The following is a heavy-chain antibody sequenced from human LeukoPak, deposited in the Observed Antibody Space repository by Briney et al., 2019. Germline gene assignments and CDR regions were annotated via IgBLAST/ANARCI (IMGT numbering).Heavy chain of an antibody. Sequence: GGSLRLSCAASGFTFSSYWMHWVRQAPGKGLVWVSRINSDGSSTSYADSVKGRFTISRDNAKNTLYLQMNSLRAEDTAVYYCARDLSSSRPPVYYYYGMDVWGQGTTVTVSS. D-gene: IGHD6-13*01. CDR1: GFTFSSYW. CDR3: ARDLSSSRPPVYYYYGMDV. CDR2: INSDGSST. V-gene: IGHV3-74*01. J-gene: IGHJ6*02.